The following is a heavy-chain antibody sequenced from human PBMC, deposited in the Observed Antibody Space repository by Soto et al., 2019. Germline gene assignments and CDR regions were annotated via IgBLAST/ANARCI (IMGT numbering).Heavy chain of an antibody. CDR1: GGSFSGYY. J-gene: IGHJ4*02. CDR3: ARKIPAAIVLTAAGTVGGFCDY. V-gene: IGHV4-34*01. CDR2: INHSGST. D-gene: IGHD2-2*01. Sequence: SETLSLTCAVYGGSFSGYYWSWIRQPPGKGLEWIGEINHSGSTNYNPSLKSRVTISVDTSKNQFSLKLSSVTAADTAVYYCARKIPAAIVLTAAGTVGGFCDYWGQGTLVTVSS.